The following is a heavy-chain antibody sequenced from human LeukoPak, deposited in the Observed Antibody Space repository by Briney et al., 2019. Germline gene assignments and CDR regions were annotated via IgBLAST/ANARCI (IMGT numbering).Heavy chain of an antibody. V-gene: IGHV4-61*08. J-gene: IGHJ5*02. Sequence: PSETLSLTCAVSGGSISSGGYSWSWIRQPPGKGLEWIGYIYYSGSTNYNPSLKSRVTISVDTSKNQFSLKLSSVTAADTAVYYCARDWMHNGGWFDPWGQGTLVTVSS. D-gene: IGHD1-1*01. CDR2: IYYSGST. CDR3: ARDWMHNGGWFDP. CDR1: GGSISSGGYS.